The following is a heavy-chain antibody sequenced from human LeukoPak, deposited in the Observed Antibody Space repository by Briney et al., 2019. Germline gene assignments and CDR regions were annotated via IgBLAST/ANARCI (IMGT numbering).Heavy chain of an antibody. CDR1: GGTFSSYA. V-gene: IGHV1-18*01. J-gene: IGHJ6*03. CDR3: ARSVRYYYYMDV. Sequence: GSSVKVSCKASGGTFSSYAISWVRQAPGQGLEWMGWISAYNGNTNYAQKLQGRVTMTTDTSTSTAYMELRSLRSDDTAVYYCARSVRYYYYMDVWGKGTTVTVSS. CDR2: ISAYNGNT.